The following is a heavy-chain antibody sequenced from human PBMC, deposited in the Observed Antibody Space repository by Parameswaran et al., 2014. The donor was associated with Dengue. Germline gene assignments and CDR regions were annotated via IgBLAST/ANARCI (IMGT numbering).Heavy chain of an antibody. CDR1: GYTFTSYA. Sequence: ASVKVSCKASGYTFTSYAMHWVRQAPGQRLEWMGWINAGNGNTKYSQKFQGRVTITRDTSASTAYMELSSLRSEDTAVYYCARVAFWSGYPYYFDYWGQGTLVTVSS. CDR3: ARVAFWSGYPYYFDY. D-gene: IGHD3-3*01. J-gene: IGHJ4*02. CDR2: INAGNGNT. V-gene: IGHV1-3*01.